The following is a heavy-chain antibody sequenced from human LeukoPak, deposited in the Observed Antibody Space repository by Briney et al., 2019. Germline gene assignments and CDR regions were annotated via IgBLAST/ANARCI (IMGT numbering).Heavy chain of an antibody. CDR2: IWYDGFNK. CDR1: GFPFSSYG. V-gene: IGHV3-33*01. Sequence: GGSLRLSCVTSGFPFSSYGIHWVRQAPGKGLEWVAVIWYDGFNKFYGDSVKGRITISRDNSKNTVYLEMNSLRAEDTAVYYCARDSGGYGAELCQHWGQGTLVTVSS. D-gene: IGHD3-22*01. J-gene: IGHJ1*01. CDR3: ARDSGGYGAELCQH.